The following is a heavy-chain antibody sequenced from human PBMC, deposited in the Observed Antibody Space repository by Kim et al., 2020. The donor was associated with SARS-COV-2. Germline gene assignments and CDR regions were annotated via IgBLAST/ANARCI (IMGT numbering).Heavy chain of an antibody. J-gene: IGHJ4*02. CDR3: ARQTESAPFES. CDR2: K. V-gene: IGHV3-7*01. Sequence: KYYVDTVEGRFTISRDNAKNSLFLQMSSLRAEDTAVYFCARQTESAPFESWGQGTLVTVSS.